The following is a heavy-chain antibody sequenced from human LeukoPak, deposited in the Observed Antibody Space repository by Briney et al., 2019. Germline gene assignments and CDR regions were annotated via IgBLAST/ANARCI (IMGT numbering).Heavy chain of an antibody. CDR3: AGCDNEYYYYYMDV. CDR2: ISYDGSNK. D-gene: IGHD1-1*01. J-gene: IGHJ6*03. Sequence: GGSLRLSCAASGFTFSSYAMHWVRQAPGKGLEWVAVISYDGSNKYYADSVKGRFTISRDNSKNTLYLQMNSLRAEDTAVYYCAGCDNEYYYYYMDVWGKGTTVTVSS. CDR1: GFTFSSYA. V-gene: IGHV3-30*04.